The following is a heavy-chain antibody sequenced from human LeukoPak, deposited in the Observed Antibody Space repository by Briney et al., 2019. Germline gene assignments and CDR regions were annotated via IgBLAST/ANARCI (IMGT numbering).Heavy chain of an antibody. CDR2: IFYSGST. CDR1: GGSITSYY. Sequence: SETLSLTCTVSGGSITSYYWSWLRQPPGKGLEWIGYIFYSGSTNYNPSLRSRVTISVDTSKNQFSLKLTSVTAADTAVYYCARETHGPGGYDILFDYGGRGPRVTVSS. CDR3: ARETHGPGGYDILFDY. D-gene: IGHD3-22*01. V-gene: IGHV4-59*01. J-gene: IGHJ4*02.